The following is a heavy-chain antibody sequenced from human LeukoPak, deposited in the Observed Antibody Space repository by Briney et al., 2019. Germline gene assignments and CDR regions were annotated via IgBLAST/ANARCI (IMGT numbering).Heavy chain of an antibody. V-gene: IGHV3-74*01. J-gene: IGHJ6*03. CDR2: IESNGLT. CDR3: AKDRCSNGIGCYYYYMDV. D-gene: IGHD2-8*01. Sequence: GGSLRLSCEASGFTFSSYWMHWVRQIPGKGLMWVSRIESNGLTLYADSVRDRFTISRDNGKNTIYLQMNSLRAEDTAVYYCAKDRCSNGIGCYYYYMDVWGKGTTVTIYS. CDR1: GFTFSSYW.